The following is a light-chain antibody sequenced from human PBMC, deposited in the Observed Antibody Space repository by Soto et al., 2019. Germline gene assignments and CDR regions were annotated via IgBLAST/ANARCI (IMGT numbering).Light chain of an antibody. V-gene: IGLV2-8*01. CDR3: SSFAGSNNRYV. CDR1: SSDVGGYNF. J-gene: IGLJ1*01. CDR2: EVT. Sequence: QSALTQPPSASGSPGQSVTISCTRTSSDVGGYNFVSWYLQHPGEAPKLIIYEVTKRPSGVPDRFSGSKSGNTASLTVSGLQTEDEADYYCSSFAGSNNRYVFGTGTKVTVL.